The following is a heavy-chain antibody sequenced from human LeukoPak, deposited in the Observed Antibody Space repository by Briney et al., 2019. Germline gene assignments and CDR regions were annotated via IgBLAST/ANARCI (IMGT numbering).Heavy chain of an antibody. V-gene: IGHV1-8*01. J-gene: IGHJ5*02. D-gene: IGHD6-19*01. CDR2: MNPNSGNT. CDR1: GYTFTGYD. Sequence: ASVKASCKASGYTFTGYDINWVRQATGQGLEWMGWMNPNSGNTGYAQKFQGRVTMTRNTSISTAYMELSSLRSEDTAVYYCARGRSSSGWYEGPWGQGTLVTVSS. CDR3: ARGRSSSGWYEGP.